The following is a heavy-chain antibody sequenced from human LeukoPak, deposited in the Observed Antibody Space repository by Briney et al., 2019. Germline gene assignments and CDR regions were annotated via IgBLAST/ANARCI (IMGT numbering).Heavy chain of an antibody. CDR3: ARENLYDFWSGQTPGFFDY. J-gene: IGHJ4*02. CDR1: GGSISSSSYY. Sequence: PSETLSLTCTVSGGSISSSSYYWGWIRQPPGKGLEWVSAISGSGGSTYYADSVKGRFTISRDNSKNTLYLQMNSLRAEDTAVYYCARENLYDFWSGQTPGFFDYWGQGTLVTVSS. V-gene: IGHV3-23*01. CDR2: ISGSGGST. D-gene: IGHD3-3*01.